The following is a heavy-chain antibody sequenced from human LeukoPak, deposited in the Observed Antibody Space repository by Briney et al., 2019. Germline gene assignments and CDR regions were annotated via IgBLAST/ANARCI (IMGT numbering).Heavy chain of an antibody. J-gene: IGHJ4*02. CDR1: GFSFSNYW. V-gene: IGHV3-74*01. Sequence: GGSLRLSCAASGFSFSNYWMHWARQAPGKGLVWVSRINSDGISTSYADSVKGRFTISRDNAKNSLYLQMNSLRAEDTAVYYCARVPSKDSSSWYWTGYYFDYWGQGTLVTVSS. CDR2: INSDGIST. D-gene: IGHD6-13*01. CDR3: ARVPSKDSSSWYWTGYYFDY.